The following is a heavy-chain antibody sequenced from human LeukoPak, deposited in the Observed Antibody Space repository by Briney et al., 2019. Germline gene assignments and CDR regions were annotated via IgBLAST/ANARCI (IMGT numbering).Heavy chain of an antibody. V-gene: IGHV3-7*01. CDR1: GFTFSTYL. D-gene: IGHD3-22*01. J-gene: IGHJ5*02. CDR3: ARDSLGSGGYYLYNWFDP. Sequence: GGSLRLSCAASGFTFSTYLMSWVRQAPGKGLEWVANINQDGSEKHYVDSVKGRFTISRDNAKNSLYLQMNSLRAEDTAVYYCARDSLGSGGYYLYNWFDPWGQGTLVTVSS. CDR2: INQDGSEK.